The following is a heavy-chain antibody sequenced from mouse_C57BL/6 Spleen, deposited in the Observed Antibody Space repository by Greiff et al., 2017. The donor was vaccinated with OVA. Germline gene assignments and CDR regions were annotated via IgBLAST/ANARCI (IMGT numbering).Heavy chain of an antibody. V-gene: IGHV1-43*01. CDR2: INPSTGGT. Sequence: VQLQQSGPELVKPGASVKISCKASGYSFTGYYMHWVKQSPEKSLEWIGEINPSTGGTSYNQKFKGKATLTVDKSSSTAYMQLKSLTSEDSAVYYCARCLSFYAMDYWGQGTSVTVSS. CDR1: GYSFTGYY. CDR3: ARCLSFYAMDY. J-gene: IGHJ4*01.